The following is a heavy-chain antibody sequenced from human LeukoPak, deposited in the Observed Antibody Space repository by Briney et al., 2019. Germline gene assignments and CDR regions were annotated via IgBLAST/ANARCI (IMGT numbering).Heavy chain of an antibody. CDR1: GYTFTGYY. Sequence: ASVKVSCKASGYTFTGYYMHWVRQAPGQGLEWMGWINPNSGGTNYAQKFQGRVTMTRDTSNSTAYMELSRLRSDDTAVYYCARYCSGGSCSQSNYYYYMDVWGKGTTVTVSS. D-gene: IGHD2-15*01. CDR2: INPNSGGT. CDR3: ARYCSGGSCSQSNYYYYMDV. V-gene: IGHV1-2*02. J-gene: IGHJ6*03.